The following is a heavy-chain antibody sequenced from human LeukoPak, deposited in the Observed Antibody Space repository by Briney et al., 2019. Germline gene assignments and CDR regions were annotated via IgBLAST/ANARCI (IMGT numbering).Heavy chain of an antibody. J-gene: IGHJ4*02. CDR2: IYPGDSDT. V-gene: IGHV5-51*01. CDR1: GYTFTSYW. Sequence: KVSCKASGYTFTSYWIGWVRQMPGKGLEWMGIIYPGDSDTRYSPSFQGQVTISADKSISTAYLQWSSLKASDTAMYYCARHIGPPISPNDYWGQGTLVTVSS. CDR3: ARHIGPPISPNDY. D-gene: IGHD3-16*02.